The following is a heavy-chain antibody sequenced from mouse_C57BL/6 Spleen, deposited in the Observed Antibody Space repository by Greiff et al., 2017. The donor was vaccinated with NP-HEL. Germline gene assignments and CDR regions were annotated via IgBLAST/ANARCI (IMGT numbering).Heavy chain of an antibody. CDR3: ARMGNYSHYYAMDY. V-gene: IGHV1-50*01. Sequence: QVQLQQPGAELVKPGASVKLSCKASGYTFTSYWMQWVKQRPGQGLEWIGEIDPSDSYTNYNQKFKGKATLTVDTSSSTAYIQLSSLTSEDSAVYYCARMGNYSHYYAMDYWGQGTSVTVSS. CDR1: GYTFTSYW. J-gene: IGHJ4*01. CDR2: IDPSDSYT. D-gene: IGHD2-1*01.